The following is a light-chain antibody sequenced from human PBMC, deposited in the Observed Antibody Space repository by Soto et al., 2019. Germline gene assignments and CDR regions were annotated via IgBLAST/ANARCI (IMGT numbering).Light chain of an antibody. Sequence: EIVMTQSPATLSVSPGEGATLSCRASQSVSSNLAWYQQKSGQAPRLIFYGASTRVTGIPARFSGSGSETEFTLTISSLQSEDFAVYYCQQYNDWPRTFGQGTKVDIK. J-gene: IGKJ1*01. V-gene: IGKV3-15*01. CDR1: QSVSSN. CDR3: QQYNDWPRT. CDR2: GAS.